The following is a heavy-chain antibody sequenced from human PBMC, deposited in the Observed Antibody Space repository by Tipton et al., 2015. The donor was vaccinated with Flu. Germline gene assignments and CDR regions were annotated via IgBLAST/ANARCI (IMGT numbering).Heavy chain of an antibody. D-gene: IGHD1-26*01. V-gene: IGHV5-51*03. CDR2: INPTDSDT. J-gene: IGHJ6*02. CDR1: GYNFLNYW. CDR3: VRLSLLRYYGLDV. Sequence: VQLVQSGAEVKKPGESLKISCQGSGYNFLNYWIMWVRQMPGKGLEWMAMINPTDSDTRYSPSFKGQVTISVDKSINTASLQWGSLKASDSAIYYCVRLSLLRYYGLDVWGQGTTVTVSS.